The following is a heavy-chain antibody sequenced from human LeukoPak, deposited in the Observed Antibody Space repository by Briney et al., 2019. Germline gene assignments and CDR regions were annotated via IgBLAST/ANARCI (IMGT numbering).Heavy chain of an antibody. CDR2: INHSGST. Sequence: SETLSLTCAVYGGSFSGYYWSWIRQPPGKGLEWIGEINHSGSTNYNPSLKSRVTISVDASKNQFSLKLSSVTAADTAVYYCARKPAVRKNWFDPWGQGTLVTVSS. J-gene: IGHJ5*02. V-gene: IGHV4-34*01. D-gene: IGHD2-2*01. CDR1: GGSFSGYY. CDR3: ARKPAVRKNWFDP.